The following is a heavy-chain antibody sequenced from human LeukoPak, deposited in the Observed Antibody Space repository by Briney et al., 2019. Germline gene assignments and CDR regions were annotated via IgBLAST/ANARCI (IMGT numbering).Heavy chain of an antibody. Sequence: SETLSLTYTVSGGSITSYYWSWIRQPPGKGLEWIGYIYYSGSTNYNPSLKSRVTISVDTSKNQFSLKLSSVTAADTAVYYCARDYDILTGFSGDAFDIWGQGTMVTVSS. CDR3: ARDYDILTGFSGDAFDI. CDR1: GGSITSYY. V-gene: IGHV4-59*01. CDR2: IYYSGST. D-gene: IGHD3-9*01. J-gene: IGHJ3*02.